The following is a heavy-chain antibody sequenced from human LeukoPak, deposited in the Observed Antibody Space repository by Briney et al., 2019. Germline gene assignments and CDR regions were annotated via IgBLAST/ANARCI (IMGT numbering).Heavy chain of an antibody. CDR1: GFTFSNYA. CDR3: AKGPGDCTGGVCYRYFDY. CDR2: ISGGGGST. D-gene: IGHD2-8*02. Sequence: GGSLRLSCAASGFTFSNYAMSWVRQAPGKGLEWVSAISGGGGSTFYADSVKGRFTISRDNSKNTLYLQMNSLRAEDTAVYYCAKGPGDCTGGVCYRYFDYWGQGTLVTVSS. V-gene: IGHV3-23*01. J-gene: IGHJ4*02.